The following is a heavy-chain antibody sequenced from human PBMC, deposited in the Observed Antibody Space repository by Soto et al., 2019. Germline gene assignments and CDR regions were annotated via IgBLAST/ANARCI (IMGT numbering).Heavy chain of an antibody. V-gene: IGHV4-59*01. J-gene: IGHJ6*02. CDR1: GGSISSYY. CDR2: IYYSGST. Sequence: SETLSLTCTVSGGSISSYYWSWIRQPPGKGLEWIGYIYYSGSTNYNPSLKSRVTISVDTSKNQFSLKLSSVTAVDTAVYYCARGQWLVSRSYHYYGMDVWGQGTTVTVSS. D-gene: IGHD6-19*01. CDR3: ARGQWLVSRSYHYYGMDV.